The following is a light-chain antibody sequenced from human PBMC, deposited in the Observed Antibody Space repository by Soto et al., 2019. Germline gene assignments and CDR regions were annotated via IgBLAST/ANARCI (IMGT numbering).Light chain of an antibody. Sequence: ESVLTQSPGTLSSSPGERATLSCRASQSVSNSYFAWYQHKPGQAPRLLIYGISSRATGIPDRFSGSGSGTDFTLTISRLEPEDFVVYYCQQYISLPHTFGQGTKLEVK. V-gene: IGKV3-20*01. CDR2: GIS. CDR3: QQYISLPHT. J-gene: IGKJ2*01. CDR1: QSVSNSY.